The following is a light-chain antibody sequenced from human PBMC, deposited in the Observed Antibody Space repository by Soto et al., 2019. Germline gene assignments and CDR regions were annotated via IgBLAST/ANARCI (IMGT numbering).Light chain of an antibody. CDR2: EAI. CDR3: SSYTSGTTLVV. J-gene: IGLJ2*01. CDR1: SSDIGAYNY. Sequence: QSALTQPASVSGSPGQSITISCTGTSSDIGAYNYVSWYQQHPGKAPKLMIYEAINRPSGVPYRFSGSKSGNTASLTISGLQAEDEADYYCSSYTSGTTLVVFGVGTKLTVL. V-gene: IGLV2-14*01.